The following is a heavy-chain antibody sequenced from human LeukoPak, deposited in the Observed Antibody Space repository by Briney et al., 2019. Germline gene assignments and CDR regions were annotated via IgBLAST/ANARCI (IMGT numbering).Heavy chain of an antibody. D-gene: IGHD5-24*01. CDR2: VHRSGTA. J-gene: IGHJ5*01. Sequence: PSETLSLTCGVSGYSISSGYYWGWIRQPPGKGLEWIGCVHRSGTAYYNPSLESRVSISVDTSKNHFSLKPTSMTATDTAVYFCAREGDGYNFGSWGQGTLVTVSS. V-gene: IGHV4-38-2*02. CDR1: GYSISSGYY. CDR3: AREGDGYNFGS.